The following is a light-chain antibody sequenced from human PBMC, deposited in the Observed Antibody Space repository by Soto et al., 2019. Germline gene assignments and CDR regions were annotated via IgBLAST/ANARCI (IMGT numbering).Light chain of an antibody. CDR1: QSVSSSY. CDR2: GAS. Sequence: IVMTQSPATPSVSPGERSTLFCRASQSVSSSYLAWYQQKPGQAPRLLIYGASSRATGIPDRFSGSGSGTDFTLTISRLEPEDFAVYYCQQYGSSPVFGQGTRLEIK. J-gene: IGKJ5*01. CDR3: QQYGSSPV. V-gene: IGKV3-20*01.